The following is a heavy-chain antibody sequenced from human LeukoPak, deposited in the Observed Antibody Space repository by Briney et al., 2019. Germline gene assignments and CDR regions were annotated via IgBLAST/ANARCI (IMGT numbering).Heavy chain of an antibody. Sequence: WGSLRLSCAASGFTFSSYERNWVRQAPGKGLEWVSYISSSGSTIYYADSVKGRFTISRDNAKNSLCLQMNSLRAEDTAVYYCAREGRGVATITGFDYWGQGTLVTVSS. D-gene: IGHD5-12*01. CDR1: GFTFSSYE. J-gene: IGHJ4*02. V-gene: IGHV3-48*03. CDR2: ISSSGSTI. CDR3: AREGRGVATITGFDY.